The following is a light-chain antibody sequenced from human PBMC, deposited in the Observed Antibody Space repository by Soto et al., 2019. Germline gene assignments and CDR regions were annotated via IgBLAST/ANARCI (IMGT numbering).Light chain of an antibody. CDR3: SSYTTSTTPVL. J-gene: IGLJ3*02. CDR1: SSDVGAYNY. Sequence: QSVLTQPASVSGSPGQSITISCTGTSSDVGAYNYVSWYQQHPGKAPKLMIYEVNNRPSGVSNRFSGSKSGNTASLTISGPQAEDEADYYCSSYTTSTTPVLFGGGTKVTVL. V-gene: IGLV2-14*01. CDR2: EVN.